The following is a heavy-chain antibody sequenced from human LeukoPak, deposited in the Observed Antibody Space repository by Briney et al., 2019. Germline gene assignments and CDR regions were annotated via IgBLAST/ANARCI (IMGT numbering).Heavy chain of an antibody. CDR1: GGSISSYY. CDR2: IYYSGST. CDR3: ARQAYYNGMDV. Sequence: SETLSLTCTVSGGSISSYYWSWIRQPPGKGLEWIGYIYYSGSTNYNPSLKSRVTISVDTSKNQFSLKLSSVTAADTAVYYCARQAYYNGMDVWGQGTTVTVSS. V-gene: IGHV4-59*08. J-gene: IGHJ6*02.